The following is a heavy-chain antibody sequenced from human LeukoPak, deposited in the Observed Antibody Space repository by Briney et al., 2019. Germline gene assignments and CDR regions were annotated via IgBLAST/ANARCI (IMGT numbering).Heavy chain of an antibody. Sequence: GGSLRLSCAASGFTFSNAWMSWVRQAPGKGLEWVGRTKSKSDGGTTDYAAPVKGRFTISRDYSKNTLNLQMNSLKTEDTAVYYCTTAGRTYYFDSSGYWNAFDIWGQGTMVTVSS. D-gene: IGHD3-22*01. CDR3: TTAGRTYYFDSSGYWNAFDI. J-gene: IGHJ3*02. CDR2: TKSKSDGGTT. CDR1: GFTFSNAW. V-gene: IGHV3-15*01.